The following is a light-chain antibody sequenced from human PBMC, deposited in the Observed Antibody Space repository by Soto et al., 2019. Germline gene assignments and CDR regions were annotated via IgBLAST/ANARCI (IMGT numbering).Light chain of an antibody. CDR1: QSVSSY. CDR3: QQRSNWPQIT. J-gene: IGKJ5*01. CDR2: DAS. Sequence: IVLTQSPATLSLSPGERATLSCRASQSVSSYLAWYQQKPGQAPGLLIYDASNRATGIPARFSGSGSGTDFTLTISSLEPEDFAVYYCQQRSNWPQITFGQGTRLEIK. V-gene: IGKV3-11*01.